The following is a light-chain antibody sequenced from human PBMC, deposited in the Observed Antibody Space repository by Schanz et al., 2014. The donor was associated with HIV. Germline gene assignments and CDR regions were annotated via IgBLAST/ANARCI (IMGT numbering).Light chain of an antibody. V-gene: IGLV2-14*03. CDR1: STDVGSNGH. CDR2: DAS. J-gene: IGLJ2*01. Sequence: QSALTQPASVSGSPGQSITISCTGTSTDVGSNGHVSWYQQHPGKAPKLLIYDASKRPSGVPDRFSGSKSGNTASLTISGLQAEDEADYYCSSYTSSSTLDVVFGGGTKLTVL. CDR3: SSYTSSSTLDVV.